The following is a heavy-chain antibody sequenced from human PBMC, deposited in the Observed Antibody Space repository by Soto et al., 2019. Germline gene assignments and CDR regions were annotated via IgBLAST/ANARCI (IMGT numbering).Heavy chain of an antibody. V-gene: IGHV3-33*01. CDR2: IWYDGSNK. CDR1: GFTFSSYG. Sequence: GGSLRLSCAASGFTFSSYGMHWVRQAPGKGLEWVAVIWYDGSNKYYADSVKGRFTISRDNSKNTLYLQMNSLRAEDTAVYYCARDGVKLWYHTNYGMDVWGQGTTVTVSS. CDR3: ARDGVKLWYHTNYGMDV. D-gene: IGHD5-18*01. J-gene: IGHJ6*02.